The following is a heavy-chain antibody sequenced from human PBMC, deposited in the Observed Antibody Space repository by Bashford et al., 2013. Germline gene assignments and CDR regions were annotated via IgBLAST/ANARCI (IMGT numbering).Heavy chain of an antibody. V-gene: IGHV4-61*08. D-gene: IGHD2-15*01. J-gene: IGHJ4*02. CDR1: GGSISSGDYS. CDR3: AKGRGASSYSSADY. CDR2: IYYSGST. Sequence: SETLSLTCAVSGGSISSGDYSWNWIRQPPGKGLEWIGYIYYSGSTNYNPSLKSRVTISVDTSKNQFSLKLRSDDTAVYSCAKGRGASSYSSADYWGQGTLVTVSS.